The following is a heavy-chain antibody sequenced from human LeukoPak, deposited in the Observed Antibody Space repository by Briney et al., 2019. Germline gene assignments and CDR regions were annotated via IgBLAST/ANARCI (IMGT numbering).Heavy chain of an antibody. Sequence: SETLSLTCAVYGGSSSGYYWSWIRQPPGKGLEWIGEINHSGSTNYNPSLKSRVTISVDTSKNQFSLKLSSVTAADTAVYYCARGWVVASVAGTSNWFDPWGQGTLVTVSS. CDR1: GGSSSGYY. V-gene: IGHV4-34*01. CDR3: ARGWVVASVAGTSNWFDP. J-gene: IGHJ5*02. D-gene: IGHD6-19*01. CDR2: INHSGST.